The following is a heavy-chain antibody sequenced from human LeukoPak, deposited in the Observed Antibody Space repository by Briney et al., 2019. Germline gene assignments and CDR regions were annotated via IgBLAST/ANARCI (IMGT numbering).Heavy chain of an antibody. CDR3: ARDRKAGYYYMDV. J-gene: IGHJ6*03. V-gene: IGHV4-61*02. CDR1: GGSSSSGSYD. Sequence: PSETLSLTCTGSGGSSSSGSYDWSWIRQPAGKGLGWNGRIYTSGSTNYNPSLKSRVTISVDTSKNQFSLKLSSVTAADTAVYYCARDRKAGYYYMDVWGKGTTVTVSS. CDR2: IYTSGST. D-gene: IGHD1-14*01.